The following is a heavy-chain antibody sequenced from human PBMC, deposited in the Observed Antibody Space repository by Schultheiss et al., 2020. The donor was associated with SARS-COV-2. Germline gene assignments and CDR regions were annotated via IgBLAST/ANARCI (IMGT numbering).Heavy chain of an antibody. CDR3: ARVREQWLALRYFDY. V-gene: IGHV1-2*02. CDR1: GYTFTGYY. Sequence: GGSLRLSCKASGYTFTGYYMHWVRQAPGQGLEWMGWINPNSGGTNYAQKFQGRVTMTRDTSISTAYMELSRLRSDDTAVYYCARVREQWLALRYFDYWGQGTLVTVSS. J-gene: IGHJ4*02. CDR2: INPNSGGT. D-gene: IGHD6-19*01.